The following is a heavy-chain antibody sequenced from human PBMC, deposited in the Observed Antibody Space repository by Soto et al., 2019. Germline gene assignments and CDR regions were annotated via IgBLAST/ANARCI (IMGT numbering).Heavy chain of an antibody. CDR3: ARYKSGHSDY. J-gene: IGHJ4*02. Sequence: GGSLRLSCAAFGFIFSSFGMHWVRQAPGKGLEWVAVIWYHGNSMYYAESVKGRFTVSRDNSKNMLYLQMNNLRAEDTAVYYCARYKSGHSDYWGQGTLVTVSS. CDR2: IWYHGNSM. D-gene: IGHD5-12*01. V-gene: IGHV3-33*01. CDR1: GFIFSSFG.